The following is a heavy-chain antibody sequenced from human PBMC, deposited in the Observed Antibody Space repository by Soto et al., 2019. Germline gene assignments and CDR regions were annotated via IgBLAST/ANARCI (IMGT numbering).Heavy chain of an antibody. D-gene: IGHD2-15*01. V-gene: IGHV3-30*18. CDR3: AKGSEVASQELDY. CDR1: GITFRNFG. Sequence: QVQLVESGGGVVQPGRSPRLYCAASGITFRNFGMHWVRQAPGKGLEWVAAISSDGSEKYSSDSVKGRFTISRDNSKNTLFLQMHSLRVEDTAVYYCAKGSEVASQELDYWGQGTLVTVSS. J-gene: IGHJ4*02. CDR2: ISSDGSEK.